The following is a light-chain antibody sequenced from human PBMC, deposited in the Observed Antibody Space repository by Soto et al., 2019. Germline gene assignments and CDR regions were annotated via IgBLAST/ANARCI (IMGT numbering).Light chain of an antibody. V-gene: IGKV1-9*01. CDR3: QQLRN. CDR1: QSIRSY. Sequence: DIQMTQSPSSLSASVGDRVTIACRASQSIRSYLNWYQQERGKAPKLLIYAASTLQSGVPSRFSGSGSGTEFTLTISSLQPEDFATYYCQQLRNFGQGTRLEIK. J-gene: IGKJ5*01. CDR2: AAS.